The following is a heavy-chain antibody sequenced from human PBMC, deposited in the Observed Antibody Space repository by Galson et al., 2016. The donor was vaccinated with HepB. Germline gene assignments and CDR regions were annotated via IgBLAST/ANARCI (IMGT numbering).Heavy chain of an antibody. CDR3: ARGEAIRYFGWNAFDI. J-gene: IGHJ3*02. V-gene: IGHV1-3*01. CDR2: INAGNGNT. CDR1: GYTFTSYT. Sequence: SVKVSCKASGYTFTSYTMHWVRQAPGQRLQWTGWINAGNGNTKYSQKLQGRVTITRDTSASTAYMELRSLTSEDTAVYYCARGEAIRYFGWNAFDIWGQGTLVTVSS. D-gene: IGHD3-9*01.